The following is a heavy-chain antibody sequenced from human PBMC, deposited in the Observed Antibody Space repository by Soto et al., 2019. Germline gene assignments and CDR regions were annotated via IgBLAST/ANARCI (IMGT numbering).Heavy chain of an antibody. CDR2: IIPNHGNT. V-gene: IGHV1-18*01. Sequence: ASVKVSCKASGGTFSSYTISWVRQAPGQGLEWMGRIIPNHGNTNYAQKLQGRVTMTTDTSTSTAYMELRSLRSDDTAVYYCARDPPPPDYWGQGTLVTVSS. CDR3: ARDPPPPDY. J-gene: IGHJ4*02. CDR1: GGTFSSYT.